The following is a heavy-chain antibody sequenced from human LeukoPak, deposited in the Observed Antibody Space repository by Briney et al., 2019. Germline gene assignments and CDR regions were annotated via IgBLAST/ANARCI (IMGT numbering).Heavy chain of an antibody. D-gene: IGHD6-19*01. Sequence: GGSVRLSCAASGFTFSNYRMHWVRQVAGKGLEWVSRINSDGSSTSYADSVKGRFTISRDNAKNTLYLQMNSLRAEDTAVYYCARDRGSGWHTFDYWGQGTLVTVSS. J-gene: IGHJ4*02. CDR3: ARDRGSGWHTFDY. V-gene: IGHV3-74*01. CDR1: GFTFSNYR. CDR2: INSDGSST.